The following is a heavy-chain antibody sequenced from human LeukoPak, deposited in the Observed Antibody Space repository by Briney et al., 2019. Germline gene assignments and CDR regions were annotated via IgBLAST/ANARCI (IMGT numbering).Heavy chain of an antibody. Sequence: SETLSLTCTVSGGSISSYYWSWIRQPPGKGLEWIGYIYYGGSTNYNPSLKSRVTISVDTSKNQFSLKLSSVTAADTAVYYCASATGYSYGFDLAFDIWGQGTMVTVSS. CDR1: GGSISSYY. D-gene: IGHD5-18*01. J-gene: IGHJ3*02. CDR3: ASATGYSYGFDLAFDI. CDR2: IYYGGST. V-gene: IGHV4-59*01.